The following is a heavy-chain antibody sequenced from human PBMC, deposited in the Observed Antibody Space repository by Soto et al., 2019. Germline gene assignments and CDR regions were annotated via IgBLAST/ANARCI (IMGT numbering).Heavy chain of an antibody. CDR2: INPNTGGT. J-gene: IGHJ6*02. CDR3: ARDGEWLQRYYYYYNGMDV. CDR1: GYTFSGYY. V-gene: IGHV1-2*02. Sequence: ASVKVSCKASGYTFSGYYMYWVRQAPGQGLEWMGWINPNTGGTNYEQKFQGRVTMTRDTSISTAYMELSRLRSDDTAVYYCARDGEWLQRYYYYYNGMDVWGQGTTVTVSS. D-gene: IGHD5-12*01.